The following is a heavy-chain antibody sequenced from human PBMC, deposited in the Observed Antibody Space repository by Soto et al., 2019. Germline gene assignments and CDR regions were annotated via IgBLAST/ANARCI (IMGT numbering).Heavy chain of an antibody. Sequence: GESLKISCTGSGYSFTRYWIGWVRQMPGKGLEWMGIIYPGDSDTRYSPSFQGQVTISADKSISTAYLQWSSLKASDTAMYYCARQDIVAPGTFDYWGQGTLVTVSS. CDR3: ARQDIVAPGTFDY. V-gene: IGHV5-51*01. CDR1: GYSFTRYW. J-gene: IGHJ4*02. CDR2: IYPGDSDT. D-gene: IGHD5-12*01.